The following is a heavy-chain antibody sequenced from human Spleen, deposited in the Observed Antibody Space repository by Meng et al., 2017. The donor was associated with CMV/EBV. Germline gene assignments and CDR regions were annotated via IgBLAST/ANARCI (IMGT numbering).Heavy chain of an antibody. CDR1: GGSISSYY. V-gene: IGHV4-59*08. CDR2: IYYSGST. Sequence: SETLSLTCTVSGGSISSYYWSWIRQPPGKGLEWIGYIYYSGSTNYNPSLKSRVTISVDTSQNQFSLKVKSVTAADTAVYYCARQFSSGWYAEYWGPGTLVTVSS. D-gene: IGHD6-19*01. CDR3: ARQFSSGWYAEY. J-gene: IGHJ4*02.